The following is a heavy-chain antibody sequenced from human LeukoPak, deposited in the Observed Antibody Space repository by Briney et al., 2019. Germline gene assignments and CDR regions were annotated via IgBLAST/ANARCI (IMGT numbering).Heavy chain of an antibody. CDR2: ISVYNGDT. CDR3: ARVSRGVNICDS. D-gene: IGHD2/OR15-2a*01. CDR1: GYTFTSYA. Sequence: GASVKVSCKASGYTFTSYAMNWVRQAPGQGLEWMGWISVYNGDTNYAQKLQDRVTMTTDTSTSTAYMELRSLRSDDTAVYYCARVSRGVNICDSWGQGTLVTVSS. V-gene: IGHV1-18*01. J-gene: IGHJ4*02.